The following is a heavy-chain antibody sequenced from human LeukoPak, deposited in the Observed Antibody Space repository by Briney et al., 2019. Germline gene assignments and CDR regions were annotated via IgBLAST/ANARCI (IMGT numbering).Heavy chain of an antibody. D-gene: IGHD3-10*01. CDR2: IYPGDSDT. CDR3: ARAGYYYGSGSYYYYYYGMDV. J-gene: IGHJ6*02. CDR1: GYSFTSYW. Sequence: GESLKISCKGSGYSFTSYWIGWVRQLPGKGLEWMGIIYPGDSDTRYSPSFQGQVTISADKSISTAYLQWSSLKASDTAMYYCARAGYYYGSGSYYYYYYGMDVWGQGTTVTVSS. V-gene: IGHV5-51*01.